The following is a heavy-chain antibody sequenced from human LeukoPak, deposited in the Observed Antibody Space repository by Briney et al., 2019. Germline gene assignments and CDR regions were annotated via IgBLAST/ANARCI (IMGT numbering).Heavy chain of an antibody. Sequence: KPSETLSLTCAVYGGSFSGYYWSWIRQPPGRGREWIGEINHSGSTNYNPSLKSRVTISVDTSKNQFSLKLSSVTAAGTAVYYWAKSRNFLLLNDNYFDYWGQGHLVTLSS. J-gene: IGHJ4*02. D-gene: IGHD1-14*01. CDR2: INHSGST. V-gene: IGHV4-34*01. CDR1: GGSFSGYY. CDR3: AKSRNFLLLNDNYFDY.